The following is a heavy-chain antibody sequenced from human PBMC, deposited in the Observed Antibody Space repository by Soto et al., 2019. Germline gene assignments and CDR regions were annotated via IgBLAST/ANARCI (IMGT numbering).Heavy chain of an antibody. D-gene: IGHD5-18*01. Sequence: SETLSLTCTVSGGSISSYYSSWIRQPPGNGLEWIGYIYYSGSTNYNPSLKSRVTISVDTSKNQFSLKLSSVTAADTAVYYCARSDSFVYFDYWGQGTQVTVSS. V-gene: IGHV4-59*01. CDR3: ARSDSFVYFDY. CDR2: IYYSGST. CDR1: GGSISSYY. J-gene: IGHJ4*02.